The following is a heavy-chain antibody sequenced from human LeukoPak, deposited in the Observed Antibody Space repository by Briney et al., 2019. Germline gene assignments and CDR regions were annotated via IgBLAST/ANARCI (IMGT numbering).Heavy chain of an antibody. J-gene: IGHJ6*02. CDR1: GFTCGVHA. Sequence: QSGGSLRLSCTASGFTCGVHAVSWVRRAPGRGRVWVGLIRRRAFGETADYAASVKGRFTISRDHSKSIAYLQMNSLKTEDTGVYYCTREGAAAAYGMDVWGQGTTVTVSS. CDR3: TREGAAAAYGMDV. V-gene: IGHV3-49*04. CDR2: IRRRAFGETA. D-gene: IGHD6-13*01.